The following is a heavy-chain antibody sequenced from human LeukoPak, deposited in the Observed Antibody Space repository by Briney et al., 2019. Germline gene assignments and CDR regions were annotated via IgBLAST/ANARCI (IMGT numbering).Heavy chain of an antibody. J-gene: IGHJ5*02. CDR1: GDSITAYY. CDR2: IESSGYT. CDR3: ARDHKSGYAGEGFDP. V-gene: IGHV4-59*01. Sequence: SETLSLTCTVSGDSITAYYWSWIRQSPGKGLEWIGYIESSGYTSYNPSLKSRVTFSVDTSKNQLSLRLRSVTAADTALYFCARDHKSGYAGEGFDPWGQGTLVTVSS. D-gene: IGHD5-12*01.